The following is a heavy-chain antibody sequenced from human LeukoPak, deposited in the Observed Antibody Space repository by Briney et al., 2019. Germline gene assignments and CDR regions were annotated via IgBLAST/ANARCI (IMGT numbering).Heavy chain of an antibody. CDR3: AKAFLPRRITMVRGVVPKWGDAFDI. V-gene: IGHV3-9*01. D-gene: IGHD3-10*01. Sequence: PGGSLRLSCAASGSTLDDNAMDWVRQSPGKGLEWGSGIIWNSRSIGYAGSVKGRFTNSTDNAKDSLYLQMNSLRAEDTALYYCAKAFLPRRITMVRGVVPKWGDAFDIWGQGTMVTVSS. J-gene: IGHJ3*02. CDR1: GSTLDDNA. CDR2: IIWNSRSI.